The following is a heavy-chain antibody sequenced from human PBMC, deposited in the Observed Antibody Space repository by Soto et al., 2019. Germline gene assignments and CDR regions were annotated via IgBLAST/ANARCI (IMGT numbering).Heavy chain of an antibody. CDR1: GASINSGDYY. CDR2: IYYSGTT. CDR3: AIAYDLMETYFDA. Sequence: SETLSLTCTVSGASINSGDYYWSWIRQHPGKGLEWMGYIYYSGTTYYNPSLQRRLTISIDTSKNLFSLKLTSVTAADTAVYYGAIAYDLMETYFDAWGQGTLVTVSS. J-gene: IGHJ4*02. D-gene: IGHD3-22*01. V-gene: IGHV4-31*03.